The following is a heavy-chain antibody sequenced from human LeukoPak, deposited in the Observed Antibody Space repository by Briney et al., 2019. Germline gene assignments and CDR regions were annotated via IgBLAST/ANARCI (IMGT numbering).Heavy chain of an antibody. CDR1: GFTFSGSA. CDR2: IRSKANSYAT. J-gene: IGHJ6*02. V-gene: IGHV3-73*01. D-gene: IGHD4-17*01. Sequence: GGSLKLSCAASGFTFSGSAMHWVRQASGKGLEWVGRIRSKANSYATAHAASVKGRFTISRDDSKNTAYLQMNSLKTEDTAVYYCTRHWDTVTTDVGYGMDVWGQGTTVTVSS. CDR3: TRHWDTVTTDVGYGMDV.